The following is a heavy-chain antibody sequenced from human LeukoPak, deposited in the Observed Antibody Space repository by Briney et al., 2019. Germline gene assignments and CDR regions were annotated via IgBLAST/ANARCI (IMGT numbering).Heavy chain of an antibody. V-gene: IGHV3-48*03. CDR2: ISSSGCTI. J-gene: IGHJ4*02. D-gene: IGHD6-19*01. CDR1: GFTFSSYE. Sequence: GGSLRLSCAASGFTFSSYEMNWVRQAPGKGLEWVSYISSSGCTIYYADSVKGRFTISRDNAKNSLYLQMNSLRAEDTAVYYCARDLAVAGKGPGDYWGQGTLVTVSS. CDR3: ARDLAVAGKGPGDY.